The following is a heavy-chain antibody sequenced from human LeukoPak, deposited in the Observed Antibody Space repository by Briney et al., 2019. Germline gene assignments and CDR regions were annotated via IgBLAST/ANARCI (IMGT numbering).Heavy chain of an antibody. V-gene: IGHV3-53*01. CDR1: RFTASSNY. D-gene: IGHD6-13*01. CDR3: ARADSWYYFDY. Sequence: ARSLRPSCAASRFTASSNYISWVRQAPGKVLEWVSVIYSSGSTYYADSVKGRFTISRDNSKNTLYLQMNGLRAEDTAVYYCARADSWYYFDYWGQGSVVTVS. J-gene: IGHJ4*02. CDR2: IYSSGST.